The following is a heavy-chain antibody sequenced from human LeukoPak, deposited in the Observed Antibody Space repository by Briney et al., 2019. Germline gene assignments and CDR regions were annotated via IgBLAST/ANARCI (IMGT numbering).Heavy chain of an antibody. V-gene: IGHV4-61*02. D-gene: IGHD3-10*01. CDR1: GGSISSGSYY. J-gene: IGHJ4*02. CDR3: ARAIVYGSGSYRGFDY. Sequence: SETLSLTCTVSGGSISSGSYYWSWIRQPAGKGLEWIGRIYTSGSTNYNPSLKSRVTISVDTSKNQFSLKLSSVTAADTAVYYCARAIVYGSGSYRGFDYWGQGTLVTVSS. CDR2: IYTSGST.